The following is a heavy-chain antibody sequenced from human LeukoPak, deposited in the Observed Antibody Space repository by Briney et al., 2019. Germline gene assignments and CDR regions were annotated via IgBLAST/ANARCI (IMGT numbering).Heavy chain of an antibody. D-gene: IGHD2-15*01. CDR1: GGSFSGYY. J-gene: IGHJ4*02. CDR2: INHSGST. Sequence: SETLSLTCAVYGGSFSGYYWSWIRQPPGKGLEWIGEINHSGSTNYNPSLKSRVTISVDTSKNQFFLKLSSVTAADTAVYYCASFGGYCSGGSCYRWGQGTLVTVSS. CDR3: ASFGGYCSGGSCYR. V-gene: IGHV4-34*01.